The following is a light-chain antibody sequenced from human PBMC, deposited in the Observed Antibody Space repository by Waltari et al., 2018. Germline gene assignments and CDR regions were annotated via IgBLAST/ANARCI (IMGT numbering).Light chain of an antibody. V-gene: IGLV8-61*01. J-gene: IGLJ3*02. CDR3: ALYMGSGIWV. Sequence: QTVVTQEPSLSVSPGGTVTLTCALSSGSISTTSYATWYQQSPGQAPRTLGYKAKSRSSGVPDRFSGSILGNKAALTITGAQADDESDYYCALYMGSGIWVFGGGTKLTVL. CDR2: KAK. CDR1: SGSISTTSY.